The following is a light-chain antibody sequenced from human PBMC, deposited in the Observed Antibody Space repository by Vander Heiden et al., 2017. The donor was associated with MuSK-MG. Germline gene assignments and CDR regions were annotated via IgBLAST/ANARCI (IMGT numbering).Light chain of an antibody. CDR1: QGISTN. V-gene: IGKV1-39*01. CDR2: GGS. J-gene: IGKJ1*01. CDR3: QQTYSVPPWT. Sequence: DIHMAQSPSSLSASVGDRVTISCRPSQGISTNLAWYQMKPGKAPKLLIYGGSTLQTGVPSRFSGSGSGTDFTLTISSLQPEDFATYYCQQTYSVPPWTFGQGTKVEI.